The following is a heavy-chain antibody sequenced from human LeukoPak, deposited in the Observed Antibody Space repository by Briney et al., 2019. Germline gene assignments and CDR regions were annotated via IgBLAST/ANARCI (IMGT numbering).Heavy chain of an antibody. CDR3: ARRPSKYYDILTGYYRSEFDY. CDR2: TNPRGGSP. D-gene: IGHD3-9*01. Sequence: ASVKVSCKASGYTFTSYYLHWVRQAPGQGLEWMGITNPRGGSPRYAQKFKGRVIMTRDMSTSTVYMELSSLRSDDTAVYYCARRPSKYYDILTGYYRSEFDYWGQGTLVTVSS. J-gene: IGHJ4*02. CDR1: GYTFTSYY. V-gene: IGHV1-46*01.